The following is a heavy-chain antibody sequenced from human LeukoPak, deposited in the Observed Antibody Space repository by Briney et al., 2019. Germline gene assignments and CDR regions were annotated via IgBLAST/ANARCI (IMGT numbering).Heavy chain of an antibody. CDR1: GGSISSGGYY. D-gene: IGHD2-2*02. Sequence: SETLSLTCTVSGGSISSGGYYWSWIRQHPGKGLEWIGSIYYSGSTYYNPSLKSRVTISVDTSKNQFSLKLSSVTAADTAVYYCARDIVVVPAAIDGWWFDPWGQGTLVTVSS. J-gene: IGHJ5*02. CDR3: ARDIVVVPAAIDGWWFDP. CDR2: IYYSGST. V-gene: IGHV4-39*07.